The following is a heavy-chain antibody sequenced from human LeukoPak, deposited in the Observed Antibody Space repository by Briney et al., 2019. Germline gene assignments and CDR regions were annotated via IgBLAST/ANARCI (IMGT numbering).Heavy chain of an antibody. Sequence: KPGGSLRLSCAASGFTFSSYSMNWVRQAPGKGLEWVSSISSSSSYIYYADSVKGRFTTSRDNAKNSLYPQMNSLRAEDTAVYYCARGESARPPRDYYYYGMDVWGQGTTVTVSS. J-gene: IGHJ6*02. CDR2: ISSSSSYI. CDR1: GFTFSSYS. V-gene: IGHV3-21*01. D-gene: IGHD6-6*01. CDR3: ARGESARPPRDYYYYGMDV.